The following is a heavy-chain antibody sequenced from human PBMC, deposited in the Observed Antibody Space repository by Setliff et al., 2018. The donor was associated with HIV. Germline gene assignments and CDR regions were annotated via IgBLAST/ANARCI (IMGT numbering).Heavy chain of an antibody. J-gene: IGHJ4*02. CDR2: ISSNGGST. D-gene: IGHD1-26*01. Sequence: GGSLRLSCEASGFTFSTYSMNWVRQAPGKGLEYVSAISSNGGSTYYADSVKGRFTISRDNSRNTLYLQMNSLRPEDTAVYYCARDRYSGSSTDYWGQGTLVTVSS. CDR3: ARDRYSGSSTDY. V-gene: IGHV3-64*04. CDR1: GFTFSTYS.